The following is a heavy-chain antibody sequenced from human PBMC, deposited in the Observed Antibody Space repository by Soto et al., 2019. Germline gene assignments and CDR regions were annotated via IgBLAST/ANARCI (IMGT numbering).Heavy chain of an antibody. J-gene: IGHJ4*02. CDR1: GFTFSSYA. Sequence: EVQLLESGGGLVQPGGSLRLSCAASGFTFSSYAMSWVRQAPGKGLEWVSAISGSGGSTYYADSVKGRFTISRDNSKNTLYLLMNSLSGQDTAVYYCAKDLRPYDILTPRYWGQGTLVTVSS. CDR3: AKDLRPYDILTPRY. D-gene: IGHD3-9*01. CDR2: ISGSGGST. V-gene: IGHV3-23*01.